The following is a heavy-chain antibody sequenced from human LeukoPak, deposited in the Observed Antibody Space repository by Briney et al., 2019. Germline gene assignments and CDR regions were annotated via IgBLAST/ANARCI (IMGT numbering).Heavy chain of an antibody. CDR2: INYSGST. J-gene: IGHJ4*02. Sequence: PSETLSLTCTVSGGSISSSSYYWGWIRQPPGKGLEWIGSINYSGSTYHNPSPKSRVTISVDTSKNQFSLKVSSVTAADTAAYYCARHAEAGTTSCPLDYWGQGTLVTVSS. CDR3: ARHAEAGTTSCPLDY. V-gene: IGHV4-39*01. D-gene: IGHD2-2*01. CDR1: GGSISSSSYY.